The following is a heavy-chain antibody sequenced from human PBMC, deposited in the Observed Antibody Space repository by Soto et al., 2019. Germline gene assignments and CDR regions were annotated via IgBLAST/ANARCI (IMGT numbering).Heavy chain of an antibody. Sequence: ASVKVSCKASGYTFTSYAMHRVCQAPGQRLERMGWINAGNGNTKYSQKFQGRVTITRDTSASTDYMELSSLRSEDTAVYYCSRGKYYYGSGSLSWRYWGQGTLVTVSS. CDR1: GYTFTSYA. D-gene: IGHD3-10*01. J-gene: IGHJ4*02. V-gene: IGHV1-3*01. CDR3: SRGKYYYGSGSLSWRY. CDR2: INAGNGNT.